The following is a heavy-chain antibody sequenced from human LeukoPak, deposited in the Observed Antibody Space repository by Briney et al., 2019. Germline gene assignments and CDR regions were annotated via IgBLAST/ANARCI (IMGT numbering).Heavy chain of an antibody. CDR1: GFTFDDYA. Sequence: RPGGSLRLSCAVSGFTFDDYAMSWVRQTPGKGLEWVSSLNWNGDSTYYANSVKGRFTISRDNAKDSLYLQMNSLRTEDTSVYYCAKRGEGVSNAWYMNNWFDPWGQVTLVTVSS. CDR2: LNWNGDST. CDR3: AKRGEGVSNAWYMNNWFDP. J-gene: IGHJ5*02. V-gene: IGHV3-20*04. D-gene: IGHD6-13*01.